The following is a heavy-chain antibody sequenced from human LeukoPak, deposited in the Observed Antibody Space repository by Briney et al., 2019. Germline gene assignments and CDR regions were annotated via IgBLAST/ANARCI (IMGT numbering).Heavy chain of an antibody. Sequence: SETLSLTCAVYGGSFSGYYWSWIRQPPGKGLEWIGEINHSGSTNYNPSLKSRVTISVDTSKNQFSLKLSSVTAADTAVYYCARGRRYSSSWGFDPWGQGTLVTVSS. CDR1: GGSFSGYY. CDR2: INHSGST. V-gene: IGHV4-34*01. D-gene: IGHD6-13*01. J-gene: IGHJ5*02. CDR3: ARGRRYSSSWGFDP.